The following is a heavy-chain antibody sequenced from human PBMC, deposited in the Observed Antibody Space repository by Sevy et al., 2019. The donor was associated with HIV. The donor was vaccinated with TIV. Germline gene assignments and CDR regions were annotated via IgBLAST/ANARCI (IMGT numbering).Heavy chain of an antibody. CDR3: ARFETGSYTNDFEY. V-gene: IGHV3-21*01. CDR1: GFTFSNYS. D-gene: IGHD1-26*01. J-gene: IGHJ4*02. Sequence: GGSLRLSCAASGFTFSNYSMNWVRQAPGKGLEWVSSISSESAYIFYADSVKGRFTTSRDNAKNSLYLQMNSLRAEDTAVYYCARFETGSYTNDFEYWGRGTLVTVSS. CDR2: ISSESAYI.